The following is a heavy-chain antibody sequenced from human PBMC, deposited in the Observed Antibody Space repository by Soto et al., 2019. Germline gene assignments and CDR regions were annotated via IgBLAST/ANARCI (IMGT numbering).Heavy chain of an antibody. Sequence: TGGSLRLSCAASGFDFSDYYMSWIRQAPGKGLEWGAYITSSSSNFTNYADSVKGRFTISRDNAKNSVYLQMNSLTAEDTAVYYCVRDRGYSGYTYWGQGTLVTVSS. J-gene: IGHJ4*02. V-gene: IGHV3-11*06. CDR3: VRDRGYSGYTY. CDR2: ITSSSSNFT. D-gene: IGHD5-12*01. CDR1: GFDFSDYY.